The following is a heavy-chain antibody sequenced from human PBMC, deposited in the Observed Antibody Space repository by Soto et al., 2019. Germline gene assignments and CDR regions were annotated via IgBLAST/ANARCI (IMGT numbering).Heavy chain of an antibody. CDR1: GYTFSSIG. CDR2: ISPHKGDT. CDR3: ARDLDGSGSYYTNY. D-gene: IGHD3-10*01. Sequence: ASVKVSCKTSGYTFSSIGISWVRQAPGQGLEWMGWISPHKGDTYYAQRLQGRVTMTTDTSTSTAYMELRSLKSDDTAVYFCARDLDGSGSYYTNYWGQGTLVTVSS. V-gene: IGHV1-18*01. J-gene: IGHJ4*02.